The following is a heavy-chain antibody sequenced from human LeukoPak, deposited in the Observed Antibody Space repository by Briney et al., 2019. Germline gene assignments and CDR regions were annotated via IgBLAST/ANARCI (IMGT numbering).Heavy chain of an antibody. CDR3: ARRRWEPPDSSYYYMDV. Sequence: SETLSLTCTVSGGSISSSSYYWGWIRQPPGKGLEWIGSIYYSGSTYYNPSLKSRVTISVDTSKNQFSLKLSSVTAADTAVYYCARRRWEPPDSSYYYMDVWGKGTTVTVSS. CDR1: GGSISSSSYY. J-gene: IGHJ6*03. V-gene: IGHV4-39*01. CDR2: IYYSGST. D-gene: IGHD1-26*01.